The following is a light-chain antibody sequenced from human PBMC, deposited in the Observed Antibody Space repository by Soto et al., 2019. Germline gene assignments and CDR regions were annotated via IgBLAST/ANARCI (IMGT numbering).Light chain of an antibody. V-gene: IGLV1-44*01. J-gene: IGLJ2*01. CDR3: AAWDDGRNGQVV. CDR2: SNN. CDR1: SSNIGSNA. Sequence: QSVLTQPPSASGTPGQRVTISCSGSSSNIGSNAVNWYQQLPGTAPKLLIYSNNQRPSGVPDRFSGSKSGTSASLAISGLQSEDEADYYCAAWDDGRNGQVVFGGGTKVTVL.